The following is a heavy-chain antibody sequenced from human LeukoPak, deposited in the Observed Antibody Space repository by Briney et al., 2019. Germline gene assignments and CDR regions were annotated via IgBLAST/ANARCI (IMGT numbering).Heavy chain of an antibody. CDR2: INWNGGSI. CDR1: GLTFDDYG. D-gene: IGHD3-22*01. J-gene: IGHJ4*02. V-gene: IGHV3-20*04. CDR3: AREKYDSSGYYTDNYYFDY. Sequence: GGSLRFSCAASGLTFDDYGMTWVRQAPGKGLEWVSDINWNGGSIGYADSVKGRFTVSRDNAKNSLYLQMNSLRAEDTALYYCAREKYDSSGYYTDNYYFDYWGRGTLVTVSS.